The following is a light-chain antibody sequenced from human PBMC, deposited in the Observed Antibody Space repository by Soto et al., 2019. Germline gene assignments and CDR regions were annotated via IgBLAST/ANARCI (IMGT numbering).Light chain of an antibody. CDR3: SSYTSSSTYVG. V-gene: IGLV2-14*01. CDR2: DVS. CDR1: SSDVGGYNY. Sequence: QSVLTQPASVSGSPGQSITISCTGTSSDVGGYNYVSWYQQHPGKAPKLMIYDVSNRPSGVSNRFSGSKSGNTASLTISGLPAEDEADYYCSSYTSSSTYVGFGGGTKVTVL. J-gene: IGLJ2*01.